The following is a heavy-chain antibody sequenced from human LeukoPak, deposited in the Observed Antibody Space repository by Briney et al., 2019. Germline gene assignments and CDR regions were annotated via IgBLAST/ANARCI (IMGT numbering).Heavy chain of an antibody. CDR3: ARDFRAYYYGMDV. CDR1: GLTFSSHW. V-gene: IGHV3-7*01. Sequence: GGSLRLSCAASGLTFSSHWMHWVRQAPGKGLEWVANIKQDGSEKYYVDSVKGRFTISRDNAKNSLYLQMNSLRAEDTAVYYCARDFRAYYYGMDVWGQGTTVTVSS. CDR2: IKQDGSEK. J-gene: IGHJ6*02.